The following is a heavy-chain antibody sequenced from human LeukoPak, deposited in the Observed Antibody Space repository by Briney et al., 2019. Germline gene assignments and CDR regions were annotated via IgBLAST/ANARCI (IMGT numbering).Heavy chain of an antibody. V-gene: IGHV3-23*01. J-gene: IGHJ4*02. CDR3: ARRAGAYSHPYDY. CDR2: ISGSGGST. CDR1: GFTFSSYA. D-gene: IGHD4/OR15-4a*01. Sequence: GGSLRLSCAASGFTFSSYAMSWVRQAPGKGLEWVSSISGSGGSTYYADSVKGRFTISRDNSKNTLYLQMNSLRAEDTAVYYCARRAGAYSHPYDYWGQGTLVTVSS.